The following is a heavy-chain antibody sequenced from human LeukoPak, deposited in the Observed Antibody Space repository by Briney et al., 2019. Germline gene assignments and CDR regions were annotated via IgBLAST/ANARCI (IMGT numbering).Heavy chain of an antibody. CDR3: ARGLVDSGSFNFDY. J-gene: IGHJ4*02. Sequence: GGSLRLSCAASGFTFSNYDMHWVRQRSGKGLEWVSGIGIDGGTYYPGSVKGRFTISRDNAKDSLFLQMNNLRAGDTAVYYCARGLVDSGSFNFDYWGQGTLVTVSS. D-gene: IGHD3-10*01. V-gene: IGHV3-13*04. CDR2: IGIDGGT. CDR1: GFTFSNYD.